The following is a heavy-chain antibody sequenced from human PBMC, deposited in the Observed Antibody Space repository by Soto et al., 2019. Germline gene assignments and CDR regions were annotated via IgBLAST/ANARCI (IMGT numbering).Heavy chain of an antibody. Sequence: GASVKVSCKASGYYFTNYAMQWVRQAPGQRLEWMGWINTGNGNREYSQRFQGRVTMTSDTSATTAYMELSSLRSEDTAVYYCASEHTVFGVVMFDFWGQGTLVTVSS. CDR3: ASEHTVFGVVMFDF. CDR1: GYYFTNYA. CDR2: INTGNGNR. J-gene: IGHJ4*02. D-gene: IGHD3-3*01. V-gene: IGHV1-3*04.